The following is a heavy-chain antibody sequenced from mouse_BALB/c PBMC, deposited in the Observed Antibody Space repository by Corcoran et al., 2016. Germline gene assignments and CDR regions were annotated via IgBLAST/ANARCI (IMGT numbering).Heavy chain of an antibody. D-gene: IGHD2-14*01. CDR3: ARSNYRSDGDWYFSV. J-gene: IGHJ1*01. Sequence: EVQLQQSGAELVKPGASVKLSCTASGFNIKDTYMHWVKQRPEQGLEWIGRIDPANGNTKYDPKCQGKATITADTSSNTAYLQLSSLTFEDTADYYCARSNYRSDGDWYFSVWGAGTTVTVSS. CDR1: GFNIKDTY. CDR2: IDPANGNT. V-gene: IGHV14-3*02.